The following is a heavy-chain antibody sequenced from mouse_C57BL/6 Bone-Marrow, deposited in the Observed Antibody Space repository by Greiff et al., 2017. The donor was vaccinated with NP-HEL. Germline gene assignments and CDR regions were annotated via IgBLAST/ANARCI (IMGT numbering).Heavy chain of an antibody. D-gene: IGHD1-1*01. CDR1: GYTFTSYG. J-gene: IGHJ1*03. CDR2: IYPRSGNT. CDR3: ARSPRYGRRGYCDV. Sequence: QVQLQQSGAELARPGASVKLSCKASGYTFTSYGISWVKQRTGQGLEWIGEIYPRSGNTYYNEKFKGKATLTADKSSSTAYMELRSLTSEDSAVYFCARSPRYGRRGYCDVWGTGTTVTVSS. V-gene: IGHV1-81*01.